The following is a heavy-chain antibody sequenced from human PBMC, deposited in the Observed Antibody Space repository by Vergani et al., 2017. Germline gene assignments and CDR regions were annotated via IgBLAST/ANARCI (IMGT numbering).Heavy chain of an antibody. V-gene: IGHV1-69*01. Sequence: QVQLVQSGAEVKKPGSSVKVSCKASVGTFSSYAISWVRQAPGQGLEWMGGIIPIFGTANYAQQFQGRVTITADESTSTAYMELSSLRSEDTAVYYCERDFWDSGNTDTYGMDVWGQGTTVTVSS. D-gene: IGHD4-23*01. CDR2: IIPIFGTA. J-gene: IGHJ6*02. CDR3: ERDFWDSGNTDTYGMDV. CDR1: VGTFSSYA.